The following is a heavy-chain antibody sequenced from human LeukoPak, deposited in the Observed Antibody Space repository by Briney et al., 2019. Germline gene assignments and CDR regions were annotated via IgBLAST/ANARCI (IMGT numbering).Heavy chain of an antibody. CDR1: EFAFSGYW. V-gene: IGHV3-7*01. Sequence: WGSLRLSCAASEFAFSGYWMSWVRQTPEQGLEWVANIKEDGSERYYVESVKGRFTISRDNAKNSLYPQMHSLRAEDRAGYYCATVFRTSFHHWGQGPLVTVSS. J-gene: IGHJ1*01. CDR3: ATVFRTSFHH. CDR2: IKEDGSER.